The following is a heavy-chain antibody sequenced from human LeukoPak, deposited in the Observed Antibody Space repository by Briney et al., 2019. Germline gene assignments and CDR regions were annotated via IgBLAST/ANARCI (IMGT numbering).Heavy chain of an antibody. CDR3: ARVGDDYGVSYYYYYYMDV. CDR1: GFTFSDYY. CDR2: ISSSGSTI. J-gene: IGHJ6*03. D-gene: IGHD4-17*01. V-gene: IGHV3-11*01. Sequence: PGGSLRLSCAASGFTFSDYYMSWIRQAPGKGLEWVSYISSSGSTIYYADSVKGRFTISRDNAKNSLYLQMNSLRAEDTAVYYCARVGDDYGVSYYYYYYMDVRGKGTTVTVSS.